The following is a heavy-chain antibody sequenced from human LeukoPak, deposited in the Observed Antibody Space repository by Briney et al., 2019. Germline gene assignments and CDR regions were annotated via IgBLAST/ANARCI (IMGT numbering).Heavy chain of an antibody. J-gene: IGHJ4*02. D-gene: IGHD3-10*01. Sequence: GGSLRLSCAASGFTFSSYAMSWVRQAPGKGLEWVSAISGSGGSTYYADSVKGRFTISRDNAKNSLYLQMNSLRAEDTAVYYCARETYGSGSFDYWGQGTLVTVSS. CDR2: ISGSGGST. V-gene: IGHV3-23*01. CDR3: ARETYGSGSFDY. CDR1: GFTFSSYA.